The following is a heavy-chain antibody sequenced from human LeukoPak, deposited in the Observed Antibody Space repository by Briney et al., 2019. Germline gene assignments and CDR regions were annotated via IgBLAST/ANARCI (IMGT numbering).Heavy chain of an antibody. Sequence: PGESLKISCKGSGYSFTSYWIGWVRQMPGKGLGWMGIIYPGDSDTRYSPSFQGQVTISADKSISTAYLQWSSLKASDTAMYYCARWRYSSSWNCGFDYWGQGTLVTVSS. CDR3: ARWRYSSSWNCGFDY. D-gene: IGHD6-13*01. CDR1: GYSFTSYW. CDR2: IYPGDSDT. V-gene: IGHV5-51*01. J-gene: IGHJ4*02.